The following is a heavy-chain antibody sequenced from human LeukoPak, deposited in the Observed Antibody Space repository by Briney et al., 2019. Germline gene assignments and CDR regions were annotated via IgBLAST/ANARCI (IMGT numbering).Heavy chain of an antibody. Sequence: GRSLRLSCAASGLTFSSYSMNWVRQAPGKGLEWVSSISSSSSYIYYADSVKGRFTISRDNAKNSLYLQMNSLRAEDTAVYYCARYSGSYYVVPDYWGQGTLVTVST. CDR3: ARYSGSYYVVPDY. CDR2: ISSSSSYI. CDR1: GLTFSSYS. J-gene: IGHJ4*02. V-gene: IGHV3-21*01. D-gene: IGHD1-26*01.